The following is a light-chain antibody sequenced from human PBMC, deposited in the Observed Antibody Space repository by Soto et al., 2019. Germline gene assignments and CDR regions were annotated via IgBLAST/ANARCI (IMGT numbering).Light chain of an antibody. CDR1: NTDVGGYNY. CDR3: TSYTPTGAFV. CDR2: EVR. V-gene: IGLV2-14*01. J-gene: IGLJ3*02. Sequence: QSALTQPASVSGSPGQSITVSCTGTNTDVGGYNYVSWYQHRPGKAPRLMIYEVRNRLSVLSNRFSGSKSGNTASLTISGLQSEDEAYYCCTSYTPTGAFVFGSGTKLTVL.